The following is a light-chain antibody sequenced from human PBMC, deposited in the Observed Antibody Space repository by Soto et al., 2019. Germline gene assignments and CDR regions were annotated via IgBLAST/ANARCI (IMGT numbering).Light chain of an antibody. CDR3: QQYNSYPWT. CDR2: KAS. CDR1: QSISSW. V-gene: IGKV1-5*03. J-gene: IGKJ1*01. Sequence: DIQMTQSPSTLSASVGDRVTITCRASQSISSWLAWYQQKTGKAPKLLIYKASSLESWVPSRFSGSGSGTEFTLTISSLQPDDFGTYYCQQYNSYPWTFGQGTKVEIK.